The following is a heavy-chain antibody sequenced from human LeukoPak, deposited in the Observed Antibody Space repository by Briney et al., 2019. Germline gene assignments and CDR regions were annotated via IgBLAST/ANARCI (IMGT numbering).Heavy chain of an antibody. D-gene: IGHD7-27*01. J-gene: IGHJ4*02. V-gene: IGHV3-30*02. CDR3: ARDRGWGRFYFDY. Sequence: GGSLRLSCAASGFTFSSYGMHWVRQAPGKGLEWVAFIRYDGSNKYYADSVKGRFTISRDNSKNTLYLQMNSLRAEDTAVYYCARDRGWGRFYFDYWGQGTLVTVSS. CDR2: IRYDGSNK. CDR1: GFTFSSYG.